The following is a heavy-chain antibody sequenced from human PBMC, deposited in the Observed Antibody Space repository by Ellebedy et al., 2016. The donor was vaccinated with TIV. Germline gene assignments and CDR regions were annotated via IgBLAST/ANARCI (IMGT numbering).Heavy chain of an antibody. CDR3: ARDLTIFGVWFDP. D-gene: IGHD3-3*01. V-gene: IGHV1-18*01. CDR2: ISAYNGNT. J-gene: IGHJ5*02. Sequence: ASVKVSCXASDYTFTSYGISWVRQAPGQGLEWMGWISAYNGNTNYAQKLQGRVTMTTDTSTSTAYMELRSLRSDDTAVYYCARDLTIFGVWFDPWGQGTLVTVSS. CDR1: DYTFTSYG.